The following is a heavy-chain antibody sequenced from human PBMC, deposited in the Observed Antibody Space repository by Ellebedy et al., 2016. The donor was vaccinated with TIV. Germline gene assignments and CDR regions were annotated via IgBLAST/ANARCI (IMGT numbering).Heavy chain of an antibody. J-gene: IGHJ4*02. CDR2: IRTIYTGRT. V-gene: IGHV3-49*03. CDR1: GLNFGDNA. CDR3: AKGRTVFTLTGYQPIHYFDS. D-gene: IGHD3-9*01. Sequence: GESLKISXTASGLNFGDNAMSWFRQAPGRGLEWVGSIRTIYTGRTDYAASVKGRFTISGGDSETIAYLQMNSLRTEDTATYFCAKGRTVFTLTGYQPIHYFDSWGQGILVTVSS.